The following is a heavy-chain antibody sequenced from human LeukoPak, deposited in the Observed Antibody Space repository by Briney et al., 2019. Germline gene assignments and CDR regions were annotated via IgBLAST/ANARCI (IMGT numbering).Heavy chain of an antibody. CDR2: IIPSLGIA. D-gene: IGHD4-17*01. Sequence: ASVKVSCKASGGTFSSYAISWVRQAPGQGLEWMGRIIPSLGIANYAQKFQGRVTITADKSTSTAYMELSSRRSEDTAVYYCARDRYGDYLYYYYGMDVWGQGTTVTVSS. V-gene: IGHV1-69*04. J-gene: IGHJ6*02. CDR3: ARDRYGDYLYYYYGMDV. CDR1: GGTFSSYA.